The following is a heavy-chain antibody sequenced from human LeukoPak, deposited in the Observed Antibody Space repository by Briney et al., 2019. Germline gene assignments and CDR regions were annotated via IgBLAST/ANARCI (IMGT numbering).Heavy chain of an antibody. CDR1: GGSISSGSYY. CDR3: ARGPFTLLRGPDNWFDP. J-gene: IGHJ5*02. D-gene: IGHD3-10*01. CDR2: VYSSGIT. V-gene: IGHV4-61*02. Sequence: SETLSLTCTVSGGSISSGSYYWSWIRQPAGKGLEWIGRVYSSGITNYNPSLKSRVTMSVDTSKNQFSLKLSSVTAADTAVYYCARGPFTLLRGPDNWFDPWGQGALVTVSS.